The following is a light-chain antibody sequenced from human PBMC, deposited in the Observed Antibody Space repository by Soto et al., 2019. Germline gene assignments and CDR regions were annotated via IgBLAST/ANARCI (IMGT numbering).Light chain of an antibody. J-gene: IGKJ1*01. Sequence: EIVLTQSPGTLSLSPGERATLSCRASQSVSSSYLAWYQQKPGQAPRLLSYGASSRATGIPDRFSGSGSGTDFTLTISRLEPEDFAVYYCQQYGSSLLFGQGTKVEIK. V-gene: IGKV3-20*01. CDR3: QQYGSSLL. CDR2: GAS. CDR1: QSVSSSY.